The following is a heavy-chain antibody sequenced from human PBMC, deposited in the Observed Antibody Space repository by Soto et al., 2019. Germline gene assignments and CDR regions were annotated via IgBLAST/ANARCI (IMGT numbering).Heavy chain of an antibody. J-gene: IGHJ5*02. D-gene: IGHD2-21*01. CDR3: AATYCGGDCYPNWFGP. CDR2: FDPEDGET. CDR1: GYTLTELS. V-gene: IGHV1-24*01. Sequence: XSVKVSGNVSGYTLTELSMHWVRHAPGKGLEWMGGFDPEDGETIYAQKFQGRVTMTEDTSTDTAYMELSSLRSDDTAVYCCAATYCGGDCYPNWFGPWGQGTLVT.